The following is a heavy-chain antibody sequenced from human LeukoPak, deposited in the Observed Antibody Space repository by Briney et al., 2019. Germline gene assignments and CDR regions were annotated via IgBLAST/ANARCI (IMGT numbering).Heavy chain of an antibody. V-gene: IGHV1-46*01. CDR3: ARGGSEQLSPPFDS. J-gene: IGHJ4*02. Sequence: ASVEVSCKASGYTFTTYYMHWVRQAPGQGLEWMAMINPSGGSTNYAQKFQGRVTMTRDTSTSTAYMELSSLRSGDTALYYCARGGSEQLSPPFDSWGQGTLVTVSS. CDR1: GYTFTTYY. D-gene: IGHD3-10*01. CDR2: INPSGGST.